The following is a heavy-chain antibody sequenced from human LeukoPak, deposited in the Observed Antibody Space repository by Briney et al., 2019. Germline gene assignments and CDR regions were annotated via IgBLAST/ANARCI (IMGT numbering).Heavy chain of an antibody. D-gene: IGHD3-22*01. Sequence: GGSLRLSCAASGFTVSSYWMHWVRQAPGNGLVWVSRINIDGSSTSYADSVQGRFTISRDNAKNNLYMQMNSLRAEDTAVYYCARDLSYHASSGSGDYWGQGTLVTVSS. J-gene: IGHJ4*02. CDR2: INIDGSST. CDR3: ARDLSYHASSGSGDY. CDR1: GFTVSSYW. V-gene: IGHV3-74*01.